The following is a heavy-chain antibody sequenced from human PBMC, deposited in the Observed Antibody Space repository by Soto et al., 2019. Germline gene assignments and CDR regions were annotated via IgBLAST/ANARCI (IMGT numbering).Heavy chain of an antibody. J-gene: IGHJ3*02. D-gene: IGHD2-21*02. CDR2: IIPRFGTA. V-gene: IGHV1-69*01. Sequence: QVQLVQSGADVKKPGSSVKVSCKASGGTFSSYAISWVRQAPGQGLEWVGGIIPRFGTANYAQKFQGRVTITADESTSTAYMELSSLRSEDTAVYYCASQFCGGGDCYNAFDIWGQGTMVTVSS. CDR3: ASQFCGGGDCYNAFDI. CDR1: GGTFSSYA.